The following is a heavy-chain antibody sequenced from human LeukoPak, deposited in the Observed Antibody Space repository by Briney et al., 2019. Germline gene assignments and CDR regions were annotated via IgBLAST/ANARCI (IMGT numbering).Heavy chain of an antibody. V-gene: IGHV3-30*04. CDR2: ISYDGSNK. CDR3: AREGLYSSTLTAFDI. Sequence: GGSLRLSCAASGYTFNSYAMHGVRQAPGKGLEWVAVISYDGSNKYYADSVKGRFTISRDNSKNTLYLQMNSLRAEDTAVYYCAREGLYSSTLTAFDIWGQGTMVTVSS. CDR1: GYTFNSYA. J-gene: IGHJ3*02. D-gene: IGHD6-13*01.